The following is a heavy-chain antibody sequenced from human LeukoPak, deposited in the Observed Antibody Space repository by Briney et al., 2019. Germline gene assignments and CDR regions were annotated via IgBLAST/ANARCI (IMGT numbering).Heavy chain of an antibody. CDR2: VVGSGSGT. V-gene: IGHV3-23*01. CDR3: AKGPSGSYSFDY. D-gene: IGHD1-26*01. CDR1: GLTFSNYA. J-gene: IGHJ4*02. Sequence: GGSLRFSCAASGLTFSNYAMSWVRQAPGKGLEWVSTVVGSGSGTYYADSVKGRFTISRDNSKNTLYLQMNSLRAKDTAVYYCAKGPSGSYSFDYWGQGTLVTVSS.